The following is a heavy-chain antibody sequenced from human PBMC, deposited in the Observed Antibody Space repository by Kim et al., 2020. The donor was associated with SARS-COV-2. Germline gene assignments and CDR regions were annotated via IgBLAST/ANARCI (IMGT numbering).Heavy chain of an antibody. Sequence: SVKGRFTISRDNSKNTRYLQMNSLRAEDTAVYYCAKAGRTTWFGSPIDIWGQGTMVTVSS. D-gene: IGHD3-10*01. CDR3: AKAGRTTWFGSPIDI. V-gene: IGHV3-23*01. J-gene: IGHJ3*02.